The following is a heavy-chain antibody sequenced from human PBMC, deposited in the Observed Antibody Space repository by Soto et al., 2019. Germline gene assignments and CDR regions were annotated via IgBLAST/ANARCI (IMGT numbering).Heavy chain of an antibody. V-gene: IGHV4-31*03. Sequence: QVQLQESGPGLVKPSQTLSLTCTVSGGSISSGGYYWSWIRQHPGKGREWIGYIYYSGSTYYNPSLKSRVTISXVTXKXRVSLKLSSVTAADTAVYYCATERGGDSGHYWYFDLWGRGTLVTVSS. CDR1: GGSISSGGYY. CDR3: ATERGGDSGHYWYFDL. J-gene: IGHJ2*01. CDR2: IYYSGST. D-gene: IGHD2-21*02.